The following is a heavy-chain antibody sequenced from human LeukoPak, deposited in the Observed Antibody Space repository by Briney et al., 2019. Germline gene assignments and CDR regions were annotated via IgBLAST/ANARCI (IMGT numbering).Heavy chain of an antibody. CDR2: INPSGGST. Sequence: ASVTVSCTASGGTFSSYAISWVRQAPGQGLEWMGIINPSGGSTSYAQKFQGRVTMTRDTSTSTVYMELSSLRSEDTAVYYCARSPYCSGGSCYSRLMGFDYWGQGTLVTVSS. V-gene: IGHV1-46*01. J-gene: IGHJ4*02. D-gene: IGHD2-15*01. CDR1: GGTFSSYA. CDR3: ARSPYCSGGSCYSRLMGFDY.